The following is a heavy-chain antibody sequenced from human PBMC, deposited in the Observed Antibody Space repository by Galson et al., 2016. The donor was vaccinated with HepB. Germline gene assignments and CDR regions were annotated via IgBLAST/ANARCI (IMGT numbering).Heavy chain of an antibody. V-gene: IGHV3-30*18. CDR1: GFTFSRYG. CDR2: ISYDGSNK. CDR3: AKDPYYYGSGSYLYFHY. Sequence: PRLSCAASGFTFSRYGMHWVRQAPGKGLEWVTFISYDGSNKYYADSVKGRFTISRDNSKNTLYLQMNSLRAEDTAVYYCAKDPYYYGSGSYLYFHYWGQGTLVTVSS. D-gene: IGHD3-10*01. J-gene: IGHJ4*02.